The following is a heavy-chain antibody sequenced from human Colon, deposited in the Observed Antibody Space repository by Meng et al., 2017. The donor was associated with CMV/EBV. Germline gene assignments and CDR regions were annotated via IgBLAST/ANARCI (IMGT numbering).Heavy chain of an antibody. D-gene: IGHD3-10*01. V-gene: IGHV3-30-3*01. CDR1: GFRFSSFG. Sequence: GESLKISCAASGFRFSSFGMHWVRQSPGKGLEWVTMVSYDGSNKNYADSVKGRFTISRDNSKNTLYLQMNSLRAEDTAIYYCAKAGPGWYSDYWGQGTLVTVSS. J-gene: IGHJ4*02. CDR3: AKAGPGWYSDY. CDR2: VSYDGSNK.